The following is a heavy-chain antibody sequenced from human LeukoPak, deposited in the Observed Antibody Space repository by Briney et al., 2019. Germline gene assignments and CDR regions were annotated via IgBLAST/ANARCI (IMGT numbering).Heavy chain of an antibody. V-gene: IGHV3-30*04. J-gene: IGHJ4*02. CDR2: ISYDGGNK. D-gene: IGHD3-10*01. Sequence: PGRSLRLSCAASGFTFSSYAMHWVRQAPGKGLGWVAVISYDGGNKYYADSVKGRFTISRDNSKNTLYLQVNSLRAEDTAVYYCARDPIYGSGGGPPDYWGQGTLVTVSS. CDR1: GFTFSSYA. CDR3: ARDPIYGSGGGPPDY.